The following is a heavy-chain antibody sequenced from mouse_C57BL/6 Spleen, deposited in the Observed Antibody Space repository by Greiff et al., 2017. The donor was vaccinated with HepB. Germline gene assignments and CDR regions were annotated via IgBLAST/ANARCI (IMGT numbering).Heavy chain of an antibody. CDR2: ISSGSSTI. Sequence: EVQRVESGGGLVKPGGSLKLSCAASGFTFSDYGMHWVRQAPEKGLEWVAYISSGSSTIYYADTVKGRFTISRDNAKNTLFLQMTSLRSEDTAMYYCARPYGSSYGYAMDYWGQGTSVTVSS. J-gene: IGHJ4*01. V-gene: IGHV5-17*01. CDR1: GFTFSDYG. CDR3: ARPYGSSYGYAMDY. D-gene: IGHD1-1*01.